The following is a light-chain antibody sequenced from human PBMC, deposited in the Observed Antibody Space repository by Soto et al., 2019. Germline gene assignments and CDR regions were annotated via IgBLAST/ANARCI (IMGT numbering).Light chain of an antibody. Sequence: DIQMTQSPSSLSASVGDRVTITFRASQSISSYLNWYQQKPGKAPKLLIYAASSLQSGVPSRFSGSGSGTEFTLTISSLQPDDFATYYCQQYNSYLITFGQGTRLEIK. CDR3: QQYNSYLIT. J-gene: IGKJ5*01. V-gene: IGKV1-39*01. CDR2: AAS. CDR1: QSISSY.